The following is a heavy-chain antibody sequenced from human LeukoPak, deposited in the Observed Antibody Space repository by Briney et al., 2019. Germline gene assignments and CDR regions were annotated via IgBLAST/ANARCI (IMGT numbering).Heavy chain of an antibody. V-gene: IGHV3-48*02. CDR1: GFTFSDYS. CDR3: ARDTRFLEWLLGGYFDY. CDR2: ISSSSSTI. J-gene: IGHJ4*02. D-gene: IGHD3-3*01. Sequence: PGGSLRLSCAASGFTFSDYSMNWVRQAPGKGLEWVSYISSSSSTIYYADSVKGRFTISRDNAKNSLYLQMNSLGDEDTAVYYCARDTRFLEWLLGGYFDYWGQGILVTVSS.